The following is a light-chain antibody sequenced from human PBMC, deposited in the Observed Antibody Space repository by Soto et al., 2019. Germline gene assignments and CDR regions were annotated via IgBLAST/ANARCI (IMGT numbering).Light chain of an antibody. CDR1: KSDIGVYDF. V-gene: IGLV2-8*01. CDR3: SSYAGSSNV. J-gene: IGLJ1*01. Sequence: QPVLTQPPSASGSPGQSVTISCTGTKSDIGVYDFVSWYQHHPGKAPRLIIYEVVQRPSGVPDRFSGSKSGNTASLTVSGLQAADEADYYCSSYAGSSNVFGTGTKLTVL. CDR2: EVV.